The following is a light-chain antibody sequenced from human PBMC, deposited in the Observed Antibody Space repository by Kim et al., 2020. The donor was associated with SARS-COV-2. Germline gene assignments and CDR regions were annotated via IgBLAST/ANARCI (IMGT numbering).Light chain of an antibody. CDR1: GSNIERNV. Sequence: GQRVTISCFDSGSNIERNVVNWYQQFPGTAPKLLMYATDQRSSGVPDRFSGSRSGTSASLAISGLQSDDEADYYCATCDDSLNECVFGGGTKLAVL. J-gene: IGLJ3*02. CDR2: ATD. V-gene: IGLV1-44*01. CDR3: ATCDDSLNECV.